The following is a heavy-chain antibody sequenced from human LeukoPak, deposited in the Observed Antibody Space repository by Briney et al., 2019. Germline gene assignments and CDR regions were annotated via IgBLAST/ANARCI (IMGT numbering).Heavy chain of an antibody. J-gene: IGHJ6*03. CDR3: ARASYGSGSYYEDYFYYMDV. CDR2: VYTTGST. D-gene: IGHD3-10*01. V-gene: IGHV4-4*07. Sequence: SETLSLTCTVPGGSISSYYWSWIRQPAGKGLEWIGRVYTTGSTNYNPSLKSRVTISVDTSKNQFSLKVSSVTAADTAVYYCARASYGSGSYYEDYFYYMDVWGKGTTVTISS. CDR1: GGSISSYY.